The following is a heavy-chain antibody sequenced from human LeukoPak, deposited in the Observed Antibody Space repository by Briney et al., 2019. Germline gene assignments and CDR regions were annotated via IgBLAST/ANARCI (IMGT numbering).Heavy chain of an antibody. J-gene: IGHJ4*02. CDR2: INHSGST. CDR1: GGSFSGYY. V-gene: IGHV4-34*01. Sequence: PSETLSLTCAVYGGSFSGYYWSWIRQPPGKGLEWIGEINHSGSTNYNPSLKSRVTISVDTSKTQFSLKLSSVTAADTAVYYCASRGTVGATMLDYWGQGTLVTVSS. D-gene: IGHD1-26*01. CDR3: ASRGTVGATMLDY.